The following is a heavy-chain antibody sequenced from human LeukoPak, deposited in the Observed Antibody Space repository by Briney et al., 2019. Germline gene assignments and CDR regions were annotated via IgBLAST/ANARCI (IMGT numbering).Heavy chain of an antibody. D-gene: IGHD6-6*01. CDR1: EFTGFTFSGSA. Sequence: PGGSLRLSGAASEFTGFTFSGSAMSWGRQAPGKGLEWVSAISGSGGSTYYADSVTGRFTISRDNSKNTRYLQMNSLRAEDTAVYYCAKVISSIAARRGDAFDMWGQGTMVTVSS. J-gene: IGHJ3*02. CDR2: ISGSGGST. V-gene: IGHV3-23*01. CDR3: AKVISSIAARRGDAFDM.